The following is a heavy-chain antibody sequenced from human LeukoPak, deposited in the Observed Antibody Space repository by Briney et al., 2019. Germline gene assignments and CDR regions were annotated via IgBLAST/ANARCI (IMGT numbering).Heavy chain of an antibody. J-gene: IGHJ6*03. D-gene: IGHD3-3*01. Sequence: PGGSLRLSCAASGFTFSSYWMSWVRQAPGKGLEWVANIKQDGSEKYYVDSVKGRFTISRDNAKNSLYLQMNSLRAEDTAVYYCARDKVRFLEWLFQADYYYMDVWGKGTTVTVSS. V-gene: IGHV3-7*01. CDR1: GFTFSSYW. CDR3: ARDKVRFLEWLFQADYYYMDV. CDR2: IKQDGSEK.